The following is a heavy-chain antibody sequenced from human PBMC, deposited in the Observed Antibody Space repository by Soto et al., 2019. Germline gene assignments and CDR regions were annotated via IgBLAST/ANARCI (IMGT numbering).Heavy chain of an antibody. V-gene: IGHV3-30*03. D-gene: IGHD6-13*01. CDR3: ARDIEPPGLFFDY. J-gene: IGHJ4*02. CDR1: GFTFSSYG. CDR2: ISYDGSNK. Sequence: PGGSLRLSCAASGFTFSSYGMHWVRQAPGKGLEWVAVISYDGSNKYYAESVKGRFTISRDNSKNTLYLQMNSLRAEDTAVYYCARDIEPPGLFFDYWGQGTLVTVSS.